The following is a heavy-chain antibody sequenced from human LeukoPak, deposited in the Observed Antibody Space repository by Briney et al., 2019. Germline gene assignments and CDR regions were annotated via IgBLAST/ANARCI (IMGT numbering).Heavy chain of an antibody. CDR2: IHYSGST. V-gene: IGHV4-30-4*08. Sequence: SETLSLTCTVSGGSISSGDYYWSWIRQPPGTGLECIGYIHYSGSTYYNPSLKSRVTISVDTSKNQFSLKLSSVTAADTAVYYCAREGRRSSSSGFRWFDPWGQGTLVTVSS. CDR3: AREGRRSSSSGFRWFDP. J-gene: IGHJ5*02. D-gene: IGHD6-6*01. CDR1: GGSISSGDYY.